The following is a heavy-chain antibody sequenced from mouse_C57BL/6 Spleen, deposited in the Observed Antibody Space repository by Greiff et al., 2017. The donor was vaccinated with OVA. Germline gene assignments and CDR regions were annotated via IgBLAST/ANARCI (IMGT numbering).Heavy chain of an antibody. V-gene: IGHV3-6*01. J-gene: IGHJ1*03. CDR3: ANYYGSSYGYFDV. Sequence: EVKLEESGPGLVKPSQSLSLTCSVTGYSITSGYYWNWIRQFPGNKLEWMGYISYDGSNNYNPSLKNRISITRDTSKNQFFLKLNSVTTEDTATYDCANYYGSSYGYFDVWGTGTTVTVSS. D-gene: IGHD1-1*01. CDR1: GYSITSGYY. CDR2: ISYDGSN.